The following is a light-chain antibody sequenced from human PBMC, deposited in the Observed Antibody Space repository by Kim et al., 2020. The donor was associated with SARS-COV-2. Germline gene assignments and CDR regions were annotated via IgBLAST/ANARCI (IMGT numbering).Light chain of an antibody. CDR1: ALSKLY. V-gene: IGLV3-25*03. Sequence: SPGQTARITCSGDALSKLYAYWYQQKPGQAPVLVIYTDSERPSGIPERFSGSSSGTTVTLTISGVQAEDEADYYCQSADSSGTYVVFGGGTQLTVL. J-gene: IGLJ2*01. CDR2: TDS. CDR3: QSADSSGTYVV.